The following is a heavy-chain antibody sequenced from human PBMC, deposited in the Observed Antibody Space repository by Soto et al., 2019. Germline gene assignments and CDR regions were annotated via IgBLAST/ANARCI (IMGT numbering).Heavy chain of an antibody. J-gene: IGHJ5*02. Sequence: HPGGSLRLSCTASGFTFGDYAMSWVRQSPGKGLEWVGFIRSKAYGGTTEYAASVKGRFTISRDDSKSIAYLQMNSLKTEDTAVYYCTSSSWYHWFDPWGQGTLVTVSS. CDR2: IRSKAYGGTT. D-gene: IGHD6-13*01. CDR3: TSSSWYHWFDP. CDR1: GFTFGDYA. V-gene: IGHV3-49*04.